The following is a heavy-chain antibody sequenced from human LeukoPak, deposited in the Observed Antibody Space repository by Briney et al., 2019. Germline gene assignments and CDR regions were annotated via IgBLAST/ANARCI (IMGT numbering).Heavy chain of an antibody. J-gene: IGHJ4*02. Sequence: QPGGSLRLSCAASGFTFSSYSMNWVRQAPGKGLEWVSYISSSSSTIYYADSVKGRFAISRDNSKNTVYLQMNDMRVEDTAVYYCAKDSSTETPGFFDYWGRGTLVIVSS. D-gene: IGHD4-17*01. CDR1: GFTFSSYS. CDR3: AKDSSTETPGFFDY. V-gene: IGHV3-48*04. CDR2: ISSSSSTI.